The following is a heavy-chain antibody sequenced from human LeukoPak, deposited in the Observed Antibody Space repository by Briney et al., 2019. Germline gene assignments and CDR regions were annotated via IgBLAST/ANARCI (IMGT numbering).Heavy chain of an antibody. V-gene: IGHV3-53*01. Sequence: PGGSLRLSCAASGFTVGSNYMSWVRQAPGKGLEWVSVIYSGGSTYYADSVKGRFTISRDNSKNTLYLQMNSLRAEDTAVYYCARSAGLNYYGSGSYEDWGQGTLVTVSS. D-gene: IGHD3-10*01. J-gene: IGHJ4*02. CDR3: ARSAGLNYYGSGSYED. CDR2: IYSGGST. CDR1: GFTVGSNY.